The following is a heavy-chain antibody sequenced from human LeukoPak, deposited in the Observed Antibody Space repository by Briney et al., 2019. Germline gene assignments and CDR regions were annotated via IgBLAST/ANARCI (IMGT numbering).Heavy chain of an antibody. CDR2: ISAYNGNT. D-gene: IGHD3-10*01. Sequence: GASVKVSCKASGYTFTSYGISWVRQAPGQGLGWMGWISAYNGNTNYAQKLQGRVTMTTDTSTSTAYMELRSLRSDDTAVYYCARNYYGSGSYYGIYYYYGMDVWGQGTTVTVSS. V-gene: IGHV1-18*01. J-gene: IGHJ6*02. CDR1: GYTFTSYG. CDR3: ARNYYGSGSYYGIYYYYGMDV.